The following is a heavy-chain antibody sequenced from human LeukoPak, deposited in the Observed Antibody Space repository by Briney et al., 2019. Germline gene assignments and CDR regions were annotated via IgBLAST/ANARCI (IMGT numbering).Heavy chain of an antibody. Sequence: GGSLRLSCAASGFTFSSYWMHWVRQAPGKGLVWVSRINSDGSSTSYADSVKGRFTISRDNAKNTLYLQMNSLRAEDTAVYYCARVWTAVVPAAMPIYYFDYWGQGTLDTVSS. CDR3: ARVWTAVVPAAMPIYYFDY. CDR2: INSDGSST. V-gene: IGHV3-74*01. D-gene: IGHD2-2*01. CDR1: GFTFSSYW. J-gene: IGHJ4*02.